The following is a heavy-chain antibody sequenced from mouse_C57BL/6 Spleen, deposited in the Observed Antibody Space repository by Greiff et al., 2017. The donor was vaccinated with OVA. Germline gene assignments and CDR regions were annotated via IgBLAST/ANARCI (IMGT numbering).Heavy chain of an antibody. CDR2: INPNNGGT. CDR1: GYTFTDYY. V-gene: IGHV1-26*01. D-gene: IGHD1-1*01. J-gene: IGHJ4*01. Sequence: EVQLQQSGPELVKPGASVKISCKASGYTFTDYYMNWVKQSHGKSLEWIGDINPNNGGTSYNQKFKGKATLTVDKSSSTAYMELRSLTSEDSAVYYCARDFITTVVRAMDYWGQGTSVTVSS. CDR3: ARDFITTVVRAMDY.